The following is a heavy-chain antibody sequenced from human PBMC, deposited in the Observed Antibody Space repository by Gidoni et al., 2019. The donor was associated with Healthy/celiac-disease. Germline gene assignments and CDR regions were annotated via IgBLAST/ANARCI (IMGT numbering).Heavy chain of an antibody. CDR1: GGSFSGYY. CDR3: ARGAEWSGYLDY. V-gene: IGHV4-34*01. Sequence: QVQLQQWGAGLLKPSETLSLTCAVYGGSFSGYYWSWIRQPPGKGLEWIGEIHHSGSTNYNPSLKRLVTISVDTSKNQFSLKLSSVTAADTAVYYCARGAEWSGYLDYWGQGTLVTVSS. CDR2: IHHSGST. J-gene: IGHJ4*02. D-gene: IGHD3-3*01.